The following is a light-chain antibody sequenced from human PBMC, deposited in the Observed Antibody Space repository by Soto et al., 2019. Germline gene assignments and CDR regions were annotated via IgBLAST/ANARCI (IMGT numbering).Light chain of an antibody. CDR3: QQSYSTPHT. V-gene: IGKV1-39*01. Sequence: DIQMTQSPSSLSASVGDRVTITCRASQSVSSYLNWYQQKPGKAPKLLIYGASSLQRGVPSRFSGSGSGTDFTLTISSLQPEDFATYYCQQSYSTPHTFGQGTKLEIK. CDR1: QSVSSY. J-gene: IGKJ2*01. CDR2: GAS.